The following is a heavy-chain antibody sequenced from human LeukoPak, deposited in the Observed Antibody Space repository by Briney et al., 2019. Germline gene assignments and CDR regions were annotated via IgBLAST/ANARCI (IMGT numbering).Heavy chain of an antibody. CDR1: GGSISSYY. Sequence: SETLSLTCTVSGGSISSYYWSWIRQPPGKGLEWIGYIYYSGSTNYNPSLKSRVSISVDTSKNQFSLKLSSVTAADTAVYYCARGGDYYGSGSYYAFDPWGQGTLVTVSS. D-gene: IGHD3-10*01. CDR2: IYYSGST. J-gene: IGHJ5*02. V-gene: IGHV4-59*01. CDR3: ARGGDYYGSGSYYAFDP.